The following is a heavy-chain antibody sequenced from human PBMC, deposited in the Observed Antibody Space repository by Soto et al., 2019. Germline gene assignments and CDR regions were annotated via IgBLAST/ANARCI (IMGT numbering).Heavy chain of an antibody. CDR2: MNPGSGDT. J-gene: IGHJ5*02. V-gene: IGHV1-8*02. D-gene: IGHD3-16*01. CDR1: GGTFSSYA. CDR3: ARMATFGSLNWFDP. Sequence: GASVKVSCKASGGTFSSYAISWVRQATGQGLEWMGWMNPGSGDTGYAQKFQGRVTMTRDISIATAYMELSSLGSDDTAIYYCARMATFGSLNWFDPWGQGTLVTVSS.